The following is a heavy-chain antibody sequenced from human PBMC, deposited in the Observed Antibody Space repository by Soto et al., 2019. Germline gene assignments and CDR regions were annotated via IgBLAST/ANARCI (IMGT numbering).Heavy chain of an antibody. D-gene: IGHD4-17*01. CDR2: IWYDGSHK. Sequence: GGSLRLSCAASGFTFRSFGMHWVRQAPGEGLEWVAAIWYDGSHKYYVGSVQGRFTISRDNSKNTLYLQMNNLRTEDTAVYYCTRDGVDGDHDAFDLWGQGTMVTVSS. J-gene: IGHJ3*01. CDR3: TRDGVDGDHDAFDL. CDR1: GFTFRSFG. V-gene: IGHV3-33*01.